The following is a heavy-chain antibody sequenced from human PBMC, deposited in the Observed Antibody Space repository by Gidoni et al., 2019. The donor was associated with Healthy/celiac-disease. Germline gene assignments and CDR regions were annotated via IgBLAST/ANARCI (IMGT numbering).Heavy chain of an antibody. CDR3: TGGESSGFLGFDY. V-gene: IGHV3-15*01. CDR1: GFTFSNAW. Sequence: EVQLVESGGGLVKPGGSLRLSCAASGFTFSNAWMSWVRQAPGKGLEWVGRIKSKTDGGTTDYAAPVKGRFTISRDDSKNTLYLQMNSLKTEDTAVYYCTGGESSGFLGFDYWGQGTLVTVSS. CDR2: IKSKTDGGTT. J-gene: IGHJ4*02. D-gene: IGHD6-19*01.